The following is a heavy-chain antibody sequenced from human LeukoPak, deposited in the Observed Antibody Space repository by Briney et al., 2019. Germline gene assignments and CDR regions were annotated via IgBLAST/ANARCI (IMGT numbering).Heavy chain of an antibody. J-gene: IGHJ5*02. CDR3: ARGRRFGEPQSWFDP. CDR1: GGSFSGYY. CDR2: INHSGST. D-gene: IGHD3-10*01. Sequence: SETLSLTCAVYGGSFSGYYWSWIRQPPGKGLEWIGEINHSGSTNYNPSLKSRVTISVDTSKNQFSLKLSAVTAADTAVYYCARGRRFGEPQSWFDPWGQGTLVTVSS. V-gene: IGHV4-34*01.